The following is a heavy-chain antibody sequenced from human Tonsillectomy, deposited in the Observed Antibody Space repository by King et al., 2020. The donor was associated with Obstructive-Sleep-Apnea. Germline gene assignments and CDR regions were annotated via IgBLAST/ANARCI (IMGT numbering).Heavy chain of an antibody. J-gene: IGHJ4*02. CDR2: IYSDGST. CDR1: GFTVSTNY. V-gene: IGHV3-66*01. D-gene: IGHD3-22*01. Sequence: VQLVESGGGLVQPGGSLRLSCAASGFTVSTNYMSWVRQAPGKGLEWVSIIYSDGSTYYADSVKGRFTISRDNSRNSLYLQMNSLRAEDTAVYYCARDPVGSGSQNYDNSAYYYWGQGTLVTVSS. CDR3: ARDPVGSGSQNYDNSAYYY.